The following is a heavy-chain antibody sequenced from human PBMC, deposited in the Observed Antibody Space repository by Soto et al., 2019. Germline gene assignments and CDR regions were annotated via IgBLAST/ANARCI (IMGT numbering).Heavy chain of an antibody. V-gene: IGHV3-48*02. CDR2: ISSRSYTI. Sequence: EVQLVESGGGLVQPGGSLRLSCAASGFSFSTYSMNWVRQAPGKGLEWVSYISSRSYTIYYVDSVKGRFTISRDHAKNSLYLQMNSLRDEDTAVYYCARGGSSSDNGMDVWAQGTTVSVSS. CDR3: ARGGSSSDNGMDV. CDR1: GFSFSTYS. D-gene: IGHD6-6*01. J-gene: IGHJ6*02.